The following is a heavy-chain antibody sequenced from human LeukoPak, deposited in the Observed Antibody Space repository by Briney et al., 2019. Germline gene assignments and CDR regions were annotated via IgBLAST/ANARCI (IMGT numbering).Heavy chain of an antibody. CDR1: GGTFSSYA. CDR2: IIPIFGTA. V-gene: IGHV1-69*13. CDR3: ARGVAAARDLAFDY. D-gene: IGHD6-13*01. J-gene: IGHJ4*02. Sequence: SVKVSCKASGGTFSSYAISWVRQAPGQGLEWMGGIIPIFGTANYAQKFQGRVTITADESTSTAYMELSSLRSEDTAVYYCARGVAAARDLAFDYWGQETLVTVSS.